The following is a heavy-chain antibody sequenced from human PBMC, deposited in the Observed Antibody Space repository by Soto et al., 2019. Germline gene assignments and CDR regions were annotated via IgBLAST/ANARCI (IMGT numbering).Heavy chain of an antibody. D-gene: IGHD1-26*01. Sequence: GGSLRLSCAASGFTVSSNYMSWVRQAPGKGLEWVSVIYSGGSTYYADSVKGRFTISRDNSKNTLYLQMNSLRAEDTAVYYCARAGVGGYYYHYGMDVWGQGTTVTVSS. CDR3: ARAGVGGYYYHYGMDV. J-gene: IGHJ6*02. CDR2: IYSGGST. V-gene: IGHV3-53*01. CDR1: GFTVSSNY.